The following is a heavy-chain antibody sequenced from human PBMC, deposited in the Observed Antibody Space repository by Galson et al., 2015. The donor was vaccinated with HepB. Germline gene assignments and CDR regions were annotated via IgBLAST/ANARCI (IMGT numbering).Heavy chain of an antibody. CDR2: IWSDGSTK. Sequence: SLRLSCAASGFIFTNYGMHWVRQAPGKGLEWVALIWSDGSTKFHADSVKGRFTISRDNSKNTLYLQMNSLRAEETAVYHCTREASVAAPATFDNWGQGTLVTVSS. D-gene: IGHD6-6*01. CDR1: GFIFTNYG. V-gene: IGHV3-33*01. J-gene: IGHJ4*02. CDR3: TREASVAAPATFDN.